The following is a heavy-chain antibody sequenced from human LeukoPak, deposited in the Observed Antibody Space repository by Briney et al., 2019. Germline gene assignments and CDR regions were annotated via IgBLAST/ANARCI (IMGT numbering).Heavy chain of an antibody. J-gene: IGHJ4*02. D-gene: IGHD3-9*01. CDR1: GYTFTSYY. Sequence: ASVTVSCKASGYTFTSYYMHWVRQAPGQGLEWMGLINPSGGSTSYAQKFQGRVTITRDTSTSTVYMELSSLRSEDTAVYYCARALDILTGYRYYFDYWGQGTLVTVSS. CDR3: ARALDILTGYRYYFDY. V-gene: IGHV1-46*01. CDR2: INPSGGST.